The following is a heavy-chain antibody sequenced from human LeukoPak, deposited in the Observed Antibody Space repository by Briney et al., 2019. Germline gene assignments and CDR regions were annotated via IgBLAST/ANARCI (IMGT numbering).Heavy chain of an antibody. V-gene: IGHV3-48*02. Sequence: ETLSLTCSVSGGSVTTSNYGWGWIRLPPGKGLEWVSYISTSSGTINYADSVKGRFTISRDNAKNSLYLQMNSLRDEDTAVYFCARERPVGATPFDFWGQGTLVTVSS. CDR3: ARERPVGATPFDF. J-gene: IGHJ4*02. CDR1: GGSVTTSNYG. D-gene: IGHD1-26*01. CDR2: ISTSSGTI.